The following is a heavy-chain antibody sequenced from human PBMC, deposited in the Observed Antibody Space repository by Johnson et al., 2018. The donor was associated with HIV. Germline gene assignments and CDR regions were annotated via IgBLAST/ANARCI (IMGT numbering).Heavy chain of an antibody. CDR3: AKDIYPYCGGDCYNHAFDI. D-gene: IGHD2-21*02. V-gene: IGHV3-30*02. Sequence: VQLVESGGGLVKPGGSLRLSCAASGFTFSSYGMHWVRQAPGKGLEWVAVIWYDGSNKYYADSVKGRFTISRDNSKNTLYRQMNSLRAEDTALYYCAKDIYPYCGGDCYNHAFDIWGQGTMVTVSS. CDR1: GFTFSSYG. J-gene: IGHJ3*02. CDR2: IWYDGSNK.